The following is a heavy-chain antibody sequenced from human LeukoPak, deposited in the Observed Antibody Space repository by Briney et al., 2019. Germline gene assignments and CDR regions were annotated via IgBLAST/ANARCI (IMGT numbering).Heavy chain of an antibody. CDR2: INHSGST. Sequence: SETLSLTCAVYGGSFSGYYWSWIRQPPGKGLEWIGEINHSGSTNYNPSLRSRVTISVDTSKNQFSLKLSSVTAADTAVYYCARTVVRRKSGIAVAAYYYYGMDVWGQGTTVTVSS. CDR1: GGSFSGYY. V-gene: IGHV4-34*01. CDR3: ARTVVRRKSGIAVAAYYYYGMDV. D-gene: IGHD6-19*01. J-gene: IGHJ6*02.